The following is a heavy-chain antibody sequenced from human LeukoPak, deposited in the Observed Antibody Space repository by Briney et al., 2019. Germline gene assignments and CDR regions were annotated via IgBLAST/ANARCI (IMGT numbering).Heavy chain of an antibody. J-gene: IGHJ4*02. Sequence: PGGSLRLSCAASGFTFSSYAMQWVRQAPGKGVEGVAHISHHPTVLYYTDSVKGRFTTSTHNSKTTPYLQVNSLRVAYTAVYYFAIANRPFHTRGWYKDYWGQGTLVTVSS. CDR1: GFTFSSYA. V-gene: IGHV3-30*14. CDR3: AIANRPFHTRGWYKDY. D-gene: IGHD6-19*01. CDR2: ISHHPTVL.